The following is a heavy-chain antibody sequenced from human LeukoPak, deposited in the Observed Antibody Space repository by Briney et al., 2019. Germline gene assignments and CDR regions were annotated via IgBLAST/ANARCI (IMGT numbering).Heavy chain of an antibody. CDR1: GFTFSDYA. CDR2: ISGGSSGST. D-gene: IGHD2-2*01. V-gene: IGHV3-23*01. CDR3: AKGDIVVVPASY. Sequence: GGSLRLSCAASGFTFSDYAMSWVRQAPGKGLEWLSVISGGSSGSTYYADSVTGRFTVSRDNSKNTLYLQMNSLRAEDTAVYYCAKGDIVVVPASYWGQGTLVTVSS. J-gene: IGHJ4*02.